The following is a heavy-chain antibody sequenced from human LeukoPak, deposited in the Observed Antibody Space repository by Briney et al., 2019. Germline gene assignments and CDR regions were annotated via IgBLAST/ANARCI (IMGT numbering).Heavy chain of an antibody. V-gene: IGHV1-46*01. J-gene: IGHJ4*02. D-gene: IGHD3-10*01. CDR1: GYTFTSYY. Sequence: GASVKVSCKASGYTFTSYYMHWVRQAPGQGLEWMGIINPSGGSTSYAQKFQGRVTMTRDMSTSTVYMELSSLRSEDTAVYYCARAGKNVHFDYWGQGTLVTVSS. CDR2: INPSGGST. CDR3: ARAGKNVHFDY.